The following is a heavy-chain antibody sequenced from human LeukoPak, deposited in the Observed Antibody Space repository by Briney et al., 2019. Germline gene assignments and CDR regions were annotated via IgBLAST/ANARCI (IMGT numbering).Heavy chain of an antibody. Sequence: GGSLRLSCAASGFTFSGYAMNWVRQAPGKGLEWLSHISSTGGTIYYAASVKGRLTVSRDNAKNSLYLQMNSLRAEDTAVYYCAKSDPYGDSLIEIWGQGALVTVPS. V-gene: IGHV3-48*03. CDR3: AKSDPYGDSLIEI. J-gene: IGHJ4*02. D-gene: IGHD4-17*01. CDR1: GFTFSGYA. CDR2: ISSTGGTI.